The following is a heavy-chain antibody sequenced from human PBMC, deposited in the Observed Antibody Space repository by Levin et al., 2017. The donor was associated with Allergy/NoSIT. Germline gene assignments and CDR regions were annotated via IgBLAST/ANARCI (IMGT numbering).Heavy chain of an antibody. Sequence: LSLTCAASGFTFSSYAMSWVRQAPGKGLEWVSAISASGENTYYADPVKGRFTISRDNSKNTLYLQMNSLRAEDTAVYYCAKGANIAVADTDNWGQGTLVTVSS. J-gene: IGHJ4*02. CDR2: ISASGENT. D-gene: IGHD6-19*01. CDR1: GFTFSSYA. CDR3: AKGANIAVADTDN. V-gene: IGHV3-23*01.